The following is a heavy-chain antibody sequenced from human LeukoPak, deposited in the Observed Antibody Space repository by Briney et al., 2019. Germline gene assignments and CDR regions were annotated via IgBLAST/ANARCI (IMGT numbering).Heavy chain of an antibody. Sequence: GESLKISCKGSGYSFTRYWIGWVRQMPGKGMEWMGIIYPGDSDTRYSPSFQGQVTISADKSINTAYLQWSSLKASDTAKYYCARHDRSIATDKLFYFDYWGQGTLVTVSS. CDR3: ARHDRSIATDKLFYFDY. CDR1: GYSFTRYW. CDR2: IYPGDSDT. V-gene: IGHV5-51*01. D-gene: IGHD6-6*01. J-gene: IGHJ4*02.